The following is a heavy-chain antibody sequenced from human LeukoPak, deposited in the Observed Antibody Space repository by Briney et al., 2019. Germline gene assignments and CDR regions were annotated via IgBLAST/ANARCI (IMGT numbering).Heavy chain of an antibody. CDR3: ARQMISWYFDY. V-gene: IGHV4-59*01. CDR1: GCTISSYY. J-gene: IGHJ4*02. D-gene: IGHD6-13*01. CDR2: IYYSGST. Sequence: PSETLSLTCTVSGCTISSYYWSWIRQPPGKGLEWIGYIYYSGSTNYNPSLKSRVTISVDTSKNQFSLKLSSVTAADTAVYYCARQMISWYFDYWGQGTLVTVSS.